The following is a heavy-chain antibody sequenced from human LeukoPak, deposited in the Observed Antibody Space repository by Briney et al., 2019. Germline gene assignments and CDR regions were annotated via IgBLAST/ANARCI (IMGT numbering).Heavy chain of an antibody. V-gene: IGHV4-31*03. CDR1: GGSISSGGYY. Sequence: SEILSLTCTVSGGSISSGGYYWSWIRQHPGKGLEWIGYIYYSGSTYYNPSLKSRVTISVDTSKNQFSLKLSSVTAPDTAVYYCARTDSSGYYYNYFDYWGQGTLVTVSS. J-gene: IGHJ4*02. CDR2: IYYSGST. CDR3: ARTDSSGYYYNYFDY. D-gene: IGHD3-22*01.